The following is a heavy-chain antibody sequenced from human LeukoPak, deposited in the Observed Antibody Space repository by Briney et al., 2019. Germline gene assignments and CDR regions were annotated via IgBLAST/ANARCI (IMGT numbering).Heavy chain of an antibody. V-gene: IGHV1-69*05. CDR1: GGTFSSYA. Sequence: SAKVSCKASGGTFSSYAISWVRQAPGQGLEWMGRIIPIFGTANYAQKFQGRVTITTDESTSTAYMELSSLRSEGTAVYYCARDSSSAYDYWGQGTLVTVSS. J-gene: IGHJ4*02. CDR3: ARDSSSAYDY. CDR2: IIPIFGTA. D-gene: IGHD6-13*01.